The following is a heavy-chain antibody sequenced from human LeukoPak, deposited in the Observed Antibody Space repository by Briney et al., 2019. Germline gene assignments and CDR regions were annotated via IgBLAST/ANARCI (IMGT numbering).Heavy chain of an antibody. CDR2: IHSDGSTI. CDR1: GFTFGDYA. D-gene: IGHD3-10*01. V-gene: IGHV3-74*01. Sequence: GGSLRLSCTASGFTFGDYAMSWVRQAPGKGLVWVSLIHSDGSTIIYADSVKGRFTISRDNAKKTLYLQMDSLRVDDMAVYFCARGGGSAASGSQVRVDYMDVWGKGTTVTVSS. J-gene: IGHJ6*03. CDR3: ARGGGSAASGSQVRVDYMDV.